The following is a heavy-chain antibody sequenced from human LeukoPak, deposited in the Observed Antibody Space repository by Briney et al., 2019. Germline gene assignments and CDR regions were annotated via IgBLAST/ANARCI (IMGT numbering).Heavy chain of an antibody. CDR2: ISSRGDNT. J-gene: IGHJ4*02. D-gene: IGHD4-17*01. V-gene: IGHV3-23*01. CDR3: AKRPSDYGDYVSYFDY. Sequence: GGPLILSCAASGFTFSNYAMSWVRQAPGRGLEWVSTISSRGDNTYDADSVKGRFTISRDNSKDTLYLQMNSLRAEDTAVYYCAKRPSDYGDYVSYFDYWGQGTLVTVSS. CDR1: GFTFSNYA.